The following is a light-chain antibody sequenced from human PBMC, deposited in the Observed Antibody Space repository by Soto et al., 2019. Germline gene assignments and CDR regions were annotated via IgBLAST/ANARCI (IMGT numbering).Light chain of an antibody. CDR2: DAS. V-gene: IGKV3-11*01. Sequence: EIVLTQSPATLSLSPGDRATLSCRASQTVSSYLAWYQQKPGQAPRLLIYDASSRATGIPARFSGSGSGTDFNLTITSLEPEDFAVYYCQQRSDWPSTFGGGTTVEIK. CDR3: QQRSDWPST. CDR1: QTVSSY. J-gene: IGKJ4*01.